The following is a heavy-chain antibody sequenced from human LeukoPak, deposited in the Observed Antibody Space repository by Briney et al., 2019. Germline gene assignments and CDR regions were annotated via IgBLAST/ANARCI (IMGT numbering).Heavy chain of an antibody. CDR3: ARPVPYCSGGSCYSGAFDI. CDR2: IYYSGST. V-gene: IGHV4-59*08. D-gene: IGHD2-15*01. Sequence: SETLSLTCTVSGGSISSYYWSWIRQPPGKGLEWIGYIYYSGSTNYNPSLKSRVTISVDTSKNQFSLELSSVTAADTAVYYCARPVPYCSGGSCYSGAFDIWGQGTMVTVSS. J-gene: IGHJ3*02. CDR1: GGSISSYY.